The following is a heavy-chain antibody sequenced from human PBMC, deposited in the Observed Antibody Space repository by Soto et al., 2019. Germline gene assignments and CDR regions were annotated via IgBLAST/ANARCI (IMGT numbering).Heavy chain of an antibody. CDR2: IRAYNGNT. D-gene: IGHD2-2*01. CDR3: ATHIVFAPAAQPFDY. Sequence: ASVKVSCKASGYSFTSYGISWVRQAPGQGLEWMGWIRAYNGNTNYAQKLQGRVTMTTDTSTSSAYMELRSLRSDDTPLPYCATHIVFAPAAQPFDYWS. V-gene: IGHV1-18*01. CDR1: GYSFTSYG. J-gene: IGHJ4*01.